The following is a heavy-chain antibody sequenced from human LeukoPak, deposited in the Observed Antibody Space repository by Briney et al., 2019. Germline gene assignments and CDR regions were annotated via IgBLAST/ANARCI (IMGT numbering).Heavy chain of an antibody. CDR3: ARARIAARLNWDY. CDR2: INHSGST. J-gene: IGHJ4*02. Sequence: PSETLSLTCAVYGGSFSGYYWSWIRQLPGKGLEWIGEINHSGSTNYNPSLKSRVTISVDTSKNQFSLKLSSVTAADTAVYYCARARIAARLNWDYWGQGTLVTVSS. D-gene: IGHD6-6*01. CDR1: GGSFSGYY. V-gene: IGHV4-34*01.